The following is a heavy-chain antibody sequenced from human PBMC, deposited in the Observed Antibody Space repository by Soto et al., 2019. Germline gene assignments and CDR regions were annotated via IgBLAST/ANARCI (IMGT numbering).Heavy chain of an antibody. CDR1: GGSISSGDYY. V-gene: IGHV4-30-4*01. Sequence: LSLTCTVSGGSISSGDYYWSWIRQPPGKGLEWIGYIYYSGSTYYNPSLKSRVTMSVDTSKNQFSLKLSSVTAADTAVYYCARAGGPYYFDYWGQGTLVTVSS. D-gene: IGHD2-15*01. J-gene: IGHJ4*02. CDR2: IYYSGST. CDR3: ARAGGPYYFDY.